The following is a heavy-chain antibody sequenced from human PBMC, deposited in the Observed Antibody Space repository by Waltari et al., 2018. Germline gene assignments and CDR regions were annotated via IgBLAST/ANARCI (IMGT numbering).Heavy chain of an antibody. V-gene: IGHV4-38-2*01. CDR3: ARLVAVADPNWYFDL. J-gene: IGHJ2*01. CDR1: GYSISSGYY. D-gene: IGHD6-19*01. Sequence: QVQLQESGPGLVKPSETLSLTCAVSGYSISSGYYWGWIRQPPGKGLEWIGSIYHSGSTYYNPSLKSRVTISLDTSKNQSSRKLSSVTAADTAVYYCARLVAVADPNWYFDLWGHGTLVTVSS. CDR2: IYHSGST.